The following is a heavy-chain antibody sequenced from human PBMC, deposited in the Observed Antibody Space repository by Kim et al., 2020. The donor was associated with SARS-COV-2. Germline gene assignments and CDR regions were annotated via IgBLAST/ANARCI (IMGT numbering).Heavy chain of an antibody. J-gene: IGHJ4*02. V-gene: IGHV4-31*03. D-gene: IGHD3-22*01. Sequence: SETLSLTCTVSGGSISSGGYYWSWIRQHPGKGLEWIGYIYYSGSTYYNPSLKSRVTISVDTSKNQFSLKLSSVTAADTAVYYCARDGNDSSGYRHYFDYWGQGTLVTVSS. CDR2: IYYSGST. CDR1: GGSISSGGYY. CDR3: ARDGNDSSGYRHYFDY.